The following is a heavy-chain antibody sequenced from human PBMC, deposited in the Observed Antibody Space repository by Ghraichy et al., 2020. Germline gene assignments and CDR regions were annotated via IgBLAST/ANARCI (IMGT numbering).Heavy chain of an antibody. Sequence: LTCAVSGFSVSSTYMSWVRQAPGKGLEWVSIIYTGGRAFYGDSVKGRLIISRDNSKNTLYLQMSSLRAEDTAVYYCVGADPNSSNWSWVYWGQGTLVTVSS. CDR3: VGADPNSSNWSWVY. CDR1: GFSVSSTY. J-gene: IGHJ4*02. CDR2: IYTGGRA. V-gene: IGHV3-53*01. D-gene: IGHD6-13*01.